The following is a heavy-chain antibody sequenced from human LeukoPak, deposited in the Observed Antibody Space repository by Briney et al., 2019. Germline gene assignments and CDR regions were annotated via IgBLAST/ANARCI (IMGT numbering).Heavy chain of an antibody. CDR2: IYSGGST. D-gene: IGHD3-22*01. CDR3: AREEGYDSNTY. J-gene: IGHJ4*02. CDR1: GFTVSSNY. Sequence: GGSLRLSCAASGFTVSSNYMSWVRQAPGKGLEGVSVIYSGGSTYYADSVKGRFTISRDNSKNTLYLQMNSLRAEDTAVYYCAREEGYDSNTYWGQGTLVTVSS. V-gene: IGHV3-53*01.